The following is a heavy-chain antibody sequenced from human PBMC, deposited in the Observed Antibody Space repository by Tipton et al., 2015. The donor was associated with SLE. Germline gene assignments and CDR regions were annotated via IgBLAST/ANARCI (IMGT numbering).Heavy chain of an antibody. Sequence: TVSSDAMSGGDYYWSWIRQAPGKGLEWVGSISHFGSTDYSPSLKSRVTISLDTSKNQFSLKLNSVTAADTAVYYCARDWGSWGQGTLVTVSS. CDR2: ISHFGST. D-gene: IGHD3-16*01. V-gene: IGHV4-30-4*01. CDR3: ARDWGS. J-gene: IGHJ5*02. CDR1: SDAMSGGDYY.